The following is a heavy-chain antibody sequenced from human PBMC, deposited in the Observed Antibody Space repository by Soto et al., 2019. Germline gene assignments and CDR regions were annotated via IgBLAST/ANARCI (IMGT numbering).Heavy chain of an antibody. CDR1: EYTFTSYD. CDR2: MNPNSGNT. CDR3: VGGGGYCSGGSCYRDAFDI. J-gene: IGHJ3*02. Sequence: GASVTVSCKASEYTFTSYDINWVRQATGQGLEWMGWMNPNSGNTGYAQKFQGRVTMTRNTSISTAHMELSSLRSEDTAVYYCVGGGGYCSGGSCYRDAFDIWGQGTMVT. D-gene: IGHD2-15*01. V-gene: IGHV1-8*01.